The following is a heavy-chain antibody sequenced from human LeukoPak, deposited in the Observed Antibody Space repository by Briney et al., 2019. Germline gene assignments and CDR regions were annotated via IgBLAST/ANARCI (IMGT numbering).Heavy chain of an antibody. V-gene: IGHV4-59*01. CDR1: GGSISSYY. CDR2: IYYSGST. J-gene: IGHJ4*02. Sequence: SETLSLTCTVSGGSISSYYWSWIRQPPGKGLEWIGYIYYSGSTNYNPSLKSRVTISVDTSKNQFSLKLSSVTAADTAVYYCARTSTDCLDCWGQGTLVTVSS. D-gene: IGHD2-21*02. CDR3: ARTSTDCLDC.